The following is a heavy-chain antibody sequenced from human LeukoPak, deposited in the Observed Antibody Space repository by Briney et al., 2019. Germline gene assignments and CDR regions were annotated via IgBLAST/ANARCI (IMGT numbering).Heavy chain of an antibody. V-gene: IGHV3-7*04. CDR1: GFTFSSYW. CDR3: ARILYGGNSELFDY. J-gene: IGHJ4*02. CDR2: IKQDGSEK. D-gene: IGHD4-23*01. Sequence: GGSLRLSCAASGFTFSSYWMSWVRQAPGKGLEGVANIKQDGSEKYYVDSVKGRFTISRDNAKNSLYLQMNSLRAEDTAVYYCARILYGGNSELFDYWGQGTLVTVST.